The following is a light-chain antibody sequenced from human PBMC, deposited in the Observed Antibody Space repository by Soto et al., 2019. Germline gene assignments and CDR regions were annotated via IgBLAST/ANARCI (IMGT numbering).Light chain of an antibody. CDR1: QSVSSY. J-gene: IGKJ1*01. V-gene: IGKV3-11*01. CDR3: QQRSNWPPWT. Sequence: EIVLTQSPATLSLSPGERATLYCRASQSVSSYLAWYQQKPGQAPRLLIYDASNRATGIPARFSGSGSGTDFTLTISSLEPEDFAVYYCQQRSNWPPWTFGQGTKVDNK. CDR2: DAS.